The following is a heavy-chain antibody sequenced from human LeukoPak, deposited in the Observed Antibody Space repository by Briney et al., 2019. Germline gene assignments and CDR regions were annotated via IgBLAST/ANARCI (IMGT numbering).Heavy chain of an antibody. D-gene: IGHD5-12*01. Sequence: GRSLRLSCAASGFTFSSYAIHWVRQAPGKGLEWVAVISYDGSNKYYADSVKGRFTISRDNSKNTLYLQMNSLRTEDTAVYYCARGRYSSLWGDYWGQGTLVTVSS. CDR2: ISYDGSNK. V-gene: IGHV3-30-3*01. CDR3: ARGRYSSLWGDY. CDR1: GFTFSSYA. J-gene: IGHJ4*02.